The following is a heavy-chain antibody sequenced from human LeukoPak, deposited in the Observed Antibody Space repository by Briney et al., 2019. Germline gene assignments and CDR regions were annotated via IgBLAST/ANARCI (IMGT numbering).Heavy chain of an antibody. CDR2: ISSSGGST. D-gene: IGHD6-13*01. CDR3: ARESWRDFDY. V-gene: IGHV3-21*01. J-gene: IGHJ4*02. Sequence: GGSLRLSCTASGFTFSGYGMSWVRQAPGKGLEWVSSISSSGGSTYYADSVKGRFTISRDNAKNSLYLQMNSLRAEDTAVYYCARESWRDFDYWGQGTLVTVSS. CDR1: GFTFSGYG.